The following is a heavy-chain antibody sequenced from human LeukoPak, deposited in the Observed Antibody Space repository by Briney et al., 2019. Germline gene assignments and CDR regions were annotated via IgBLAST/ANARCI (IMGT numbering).Heavy chain of an antibody. CDR3: ARGLVVNGFDP. CDR2: INSDGSST. CDR1: GFTFSTYW. V-gene: IGHV3-74*01. J-gene: IGHJ5*02. D-gene: IGHD2-2*01. Sequence: GGSLRLSCAASGFTFSTYWMHWVRHAPGKGLVWVSGINSDGSSTRYADSVKGRFTISRDNAKNSLYLQMNSLRGDDTAVYYCARGLVVNGFDPWGQGTLVTVSS.